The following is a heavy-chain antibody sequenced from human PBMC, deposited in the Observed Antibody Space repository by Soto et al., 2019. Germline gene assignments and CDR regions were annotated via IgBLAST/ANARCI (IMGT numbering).Heavy chain of an antibody. CDR3: AATDRGVILEY. CDR2: ISGSGGST. V-gene: IGHV3-23*01. J-gene: IGHJ4*02. CDR1: GFTFSSYA. D-gene: IGHD3-10*01. Sequence: EVQLLESGGGLVQPGGSLRLSCAASGFTFSSYAMSWVRQAPGKGLEWVSAISGSGGSTYYADSVKGRFTISRDNSKNTQYPQMNRMRAEDTAVYYCAATDRGVILEYWGQGTLVTVSS.